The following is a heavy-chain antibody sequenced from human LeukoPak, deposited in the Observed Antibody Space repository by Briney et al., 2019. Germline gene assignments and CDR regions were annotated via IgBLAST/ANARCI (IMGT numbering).Heavy chain of an antibody. CDR3: ARSGITTIPNFDY. D-gene: IGHD1/OR15-1a*01. J-gene: IGHJ4*02. V-gene: IGHV1-2*02. CDR1: GYTISGYY. CDR2: MNPNSGAT. Sequence: ATVKVSCKASGYTISGYYIHWVRQAPRQGLERMGWMNPNSGATNNAQTFQGRVTMITDTSISTAYMELRKLRSADTAVYYCARSGITTIPNFDYWGQGTLVTVSS.